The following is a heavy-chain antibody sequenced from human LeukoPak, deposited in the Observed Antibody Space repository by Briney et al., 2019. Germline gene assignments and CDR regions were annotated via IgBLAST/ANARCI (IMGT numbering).Heavy chain of an antibody. J-gene: IGHJ2*01. V-gene: IGHV1-18*01. CDR1: GYTFTSYG. CDR3: TTAASGNWYFDL. Sequence: GASVKVSCKASGYTFTSYGISWVRQAPGQGLEWMGWISAYNGNTNYAQKLQGRVTMTRDTSISTVYMELSRLRSDDTAMYYCTTAASGNWYFDLWGRGTLVTVSS. CDR2: ISAYNGNT.